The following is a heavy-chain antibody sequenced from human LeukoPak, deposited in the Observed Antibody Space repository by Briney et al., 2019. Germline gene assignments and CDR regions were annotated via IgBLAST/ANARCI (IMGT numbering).Heavy chain of an antibody. CDR3: SRRLDY. CDR1: VFPFRGYW. CDR2: INQDGTTQ. J-gene: IGHJ4*02. V-gene: IGHV3-7*01. Sequence: GGSLRLSCVASVFPFRGYWMDWVRQAPGRGREWVANINQDGTTQYFAPSVKGRFSISRDNAKNSLYLQMNSLRAEDTAVYYRSRRLDYLGQGALVTVSS.